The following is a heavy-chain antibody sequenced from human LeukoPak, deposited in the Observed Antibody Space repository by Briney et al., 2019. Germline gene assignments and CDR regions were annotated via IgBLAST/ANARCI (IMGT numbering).Heavy chain of an antibody. D-gene: IGHD2-2*01. CDR1: GGSISSGSYY. V-gene: IGHV4-61*02. Sequence: SQTLSLTCTVSGGSISSGSYYWSWIRQPAGKGLEWIGRIYTSGSTNYNPSLKSRVTMSVDTSKNQFSLKLSSVTAADTAVYYCAGMSLIVVVPAASLWGQGTLVTVSS. J-gene: IGHJ4*02. CDR3: AGMSLIVVVPAASL. CDR2: IYTSGST.